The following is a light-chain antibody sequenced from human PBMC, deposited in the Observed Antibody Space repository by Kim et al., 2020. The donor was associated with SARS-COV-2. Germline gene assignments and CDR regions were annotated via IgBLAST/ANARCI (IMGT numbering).Light chain of an antibody. CDR1: SSNIGSHT. Sequence: ELTQPPSASGTPGQRVTISCSGSSSNIGSHTVNWYQQLPGTAPKLLIYSNNQRPSGVPDRFSGSKSGTSGSLAISGLQSEDEANYYCATWDDSLNAVV. CDR2: SNN. V-gene: IGLV1-44*01. CDR3: ATWDDSLNAVV. J-gene: IGLJ2*01.